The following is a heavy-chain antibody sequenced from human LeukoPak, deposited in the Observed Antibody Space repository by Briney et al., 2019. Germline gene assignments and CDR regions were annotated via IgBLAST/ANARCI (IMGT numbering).Heavy chain of an antibody. CDR2: ISVSGNT. J-gene: IGHJ4*02. V-gene: IGHV3-23*01. CDR3: CKTTGTNLWGGLCYPFDY. Sequence: PGGSLRLSCAASGFTLSSYAMSWVRQGPGKGLEWVSAISVSGNTYHADSVKGRFTISRDSSKNTLYLQMNSLRAGDAAVYYCCKTTGTNLWGGLCYPFDYWSQGTLVTVSS. CDR1: GFTLSSYA. D-gene: IGHD2-21*01.